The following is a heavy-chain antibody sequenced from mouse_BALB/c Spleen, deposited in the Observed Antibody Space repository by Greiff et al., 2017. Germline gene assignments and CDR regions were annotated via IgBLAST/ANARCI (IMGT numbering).Heavy chain of an antibody. D-gene: IGHD4-1*01. J-gene: IGHJ2*01. CDR3: ASLTGFPFDY. V-gene: IGHV5-6*01. CDR1: GFTFSSYG. Sequence: EVMLVESGGDLVKPGGSLKLSCAASGFTFSSYGMSWVRQTPDKRLEWVATISSGGSYTYYPDSVKGRFTISRDNAKNTLYLQMSSLKSEDTAMYYCASLTGFPFDYWGQGTTLTVSS. CDR2: ISSGGSYT.